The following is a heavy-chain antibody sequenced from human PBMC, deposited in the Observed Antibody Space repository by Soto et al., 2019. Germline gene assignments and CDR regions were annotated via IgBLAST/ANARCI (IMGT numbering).Heavy chain of an antibody. J-gene: IGHJ5*02. CDR3: ARGTEYCSSTSCYNWFDP. V-gene: IGHV3-7*03. CDR2: INGDGTET. D-gene: IGHD2-2*01. Sequence: EVQLVVSGGGLVQPGGSLRLSCAASGFTFSNYWMTWVRQSPAKGLEWVATINGDGTETYYGDSVQGRFTISRDNAKNSLYLQMNSLRAEDTAVYYCARGTEYCSSTSCYNWFDPWGQGTLVTVSS. CDR1: GFTFSNYW.